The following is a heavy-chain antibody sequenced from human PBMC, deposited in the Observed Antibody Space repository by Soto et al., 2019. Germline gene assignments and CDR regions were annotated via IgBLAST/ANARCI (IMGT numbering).Heavy chain of an antibody. Sequence: QVQLVQSGAEVKKPGASVMVSCKASGYTFTSYGISWVRQAPGQGLEWMGWISAYNGNTNYAQKLQGRVTMPTDTSTSTAYMELRGLSSDDTAVYYCAGEEQWLEINWFDPWGQGALVTVSS. CDR1: GYTFTSYG. V-gene: IGHV1-18*01. J-gene: IGHJ5*02. D-gene: IGHD6-19*01. CDR3: AGEEQWLEINWFDP. CDR2: ISAYNGNT.